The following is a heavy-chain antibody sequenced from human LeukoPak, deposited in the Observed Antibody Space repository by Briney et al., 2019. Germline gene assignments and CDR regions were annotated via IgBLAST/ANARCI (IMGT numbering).Heavy chain of an antibody. CDR2: IYASGST. J-gene: IGHJ4*02. Sequence: SETLSLTCTVSGGSISNNYWTWIRQPAGKGLEWIGRIYASGSTDYNPSLKSRVTMSVDTSKNQFSLNLGSLTAADMAVYYCARFDGDYTDYWGQGTLVTVSS. CDR3: ARFDGDYTDY. CDR1: GGSISNNY. D-gene: IGHD4-17*01. V-gene: IGHV4-4*07.